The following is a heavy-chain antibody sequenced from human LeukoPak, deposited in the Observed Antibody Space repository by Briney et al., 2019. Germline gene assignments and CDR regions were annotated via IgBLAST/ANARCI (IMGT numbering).Heavy chain of an antibody. Sequence: ASVKVSCTVSGYTLTELSMHWVRQAPGKGLEWMGGFDPEYGETIYAQKFQGRVTMTEDTSTDTAYMELSSLRSEDTAVYYCARDFPDCSSTSCPVRSYYYYGMDVWGQGTTVTVSS. J-gene: IGHJ6*02. D-gene: IGHD2-2*01. CDR1: GYTLTELS. CDR3: ARDFPDCSSTSCPVRSYYYYGMDV. V-gene: IGHV1-24*01. CDR2: FDPEYGET.